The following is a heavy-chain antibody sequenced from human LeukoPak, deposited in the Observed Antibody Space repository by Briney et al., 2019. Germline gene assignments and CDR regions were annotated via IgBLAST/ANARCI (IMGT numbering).Heavy chain of an antibody. CDR3: ATARGGYYDSSGPDAFDI. J-gene: IGHJ3*02. Sequence: ASVKVSCKVSGYTLTELSMHWVRQAPGKGLEWMGGFDPEDGETIYAQKFQGRVTMTEDTSTDTAYMELSSLRSEDTAVYYCATARGGYYDSSGPDAFDIWGQGTMVTVSS. CDR2: FDPEDGET. CDR1: GYTLTELS. D-gene: IGHD3-22*01. V-gene: IGHV1-24*01.